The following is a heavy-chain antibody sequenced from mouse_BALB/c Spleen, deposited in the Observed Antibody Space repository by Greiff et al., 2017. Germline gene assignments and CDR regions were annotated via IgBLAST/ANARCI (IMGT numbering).Heavy chain of an antibody. Sequence: EVQLVESGGGLVKPGGSLKLSCAASGSTFSDYYMYWVRQTPEKRLEWVATISDGGSYTYYPDSVKGRFTISRDNAKNNLYLQMSSLKSEDTAMYYCARDGRFAMDYWGQGTSVTVSS. CDR2: ISDGGSYT. D-gene: IGHD1-1*02. CDR3: ARDGRFAMDY. CDR1: GSTFSDYY. V-gene: IGHV5-4*02. J-gene: IGHJ4*01.